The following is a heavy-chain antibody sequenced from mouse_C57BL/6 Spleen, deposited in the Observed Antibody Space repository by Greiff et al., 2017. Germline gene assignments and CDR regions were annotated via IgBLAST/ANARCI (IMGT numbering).Heavy chain of an antibody. J-gene: IGHJ2*01. CDR3: TRDGYYGYFDY. V-gene: IGHV1-15*01. D-gene: IGHD2-3*01. Sequence: QVQLQQSGAELVRPGASVTLSCKASGYTFTDYEMHWVKQTPVHGLEWIGAIDPETGGTAYNQKFKGKAILTADKSSSTAYMELRSLTSEDSAVYYCTRDGYYGYFDYWGQGTTLTVSS. CDR1: GYTFTDYE. CDR2: IDPETGGT.